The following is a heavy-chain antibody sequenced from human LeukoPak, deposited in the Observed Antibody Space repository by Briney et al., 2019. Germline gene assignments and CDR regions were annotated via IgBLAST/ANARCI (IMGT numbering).Heavy chain of an antibody. CDR3: ARDLLFGFLSGSGDSQHFDY. CDR1: GYTFTGYY. J-gene: IGHJ4*02. Sequence: ASVKVSFKASGYTFTGYYMHWVRQAPGQGLEWMGWINPNSGGTNYAQKFQGRVTMTRDTSISTAYMELSRLRSDDTAVYYCARDLLFGFLSGSGDSQHFDYRGQGTLVNVS. V-gene: IGHV1-2*02. CDR2: INPNSGGT. D-gene: IGHD3-3*01.